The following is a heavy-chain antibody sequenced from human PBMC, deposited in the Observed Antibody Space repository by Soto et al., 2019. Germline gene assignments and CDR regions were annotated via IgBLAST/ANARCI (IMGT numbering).Heavy chain of an antibody. J-gene: IGHJ4*02. D-gene: IGHD3-22*01. CDR3: ARDPYYYDSSGYYYGAGFDY. CDR1: GGTFSSYA. CDR2: IIPIFGTA. V-gene: IGHV1-69*13. Sequence: GASVKVSCKASGGTFSSYAISWVREAPGQGLEWMGGIIPIFGTANYAQKFQGRVTITADESTSTAYMELSSLRSEDTAVYYCARDPYYYDSSGYYYGAGFDYWGQGTLVTVSS.